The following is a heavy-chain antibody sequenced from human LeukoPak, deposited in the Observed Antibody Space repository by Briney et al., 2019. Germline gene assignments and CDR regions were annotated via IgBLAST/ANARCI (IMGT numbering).Heavy chain of an antibody. CDR2: ISSNGGST. D-gene: IGHD3-9*01. Sequence: PGGSLRLSCAASGFTFSSYAMHWVRQAPGKGLEYVSAISSNGGSTYYANSVKGRFTISRDNSKNTLYLQMGSLRAEDMAVYYCARDGDYVILTGYYTRFDYWGQGTLVTVSS. CDR1: GFTFSSYA. V-gene: IGHV3-64*01. CDR3: ARDGDYVILTGYYTRFDY. J-gene: IGHJ4*02.